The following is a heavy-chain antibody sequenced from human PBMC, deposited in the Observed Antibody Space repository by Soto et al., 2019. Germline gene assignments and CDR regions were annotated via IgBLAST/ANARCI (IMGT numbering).Heavy chain of an antibody. V-gene: IGHV4-34*01. D-gene: IGHD5-18*01. Sequence: QVQLQQWGAGLLKPSETLSLTCAVYGDSFSGYYWSWIRQPPGKGLEFIGEINHTGSTNYNPSLKSRVTISVDTSKHQFYRNLSSVTAADTAVYDCARGLGYIEGPILSQRRLFGYWGQGALVTVSS. CDR1: GDSFSGYY. J-gene: IGHJ4*02. CDR2: INHTGST. CDR3: ARGLGYIEGPILSQRRLFGY.